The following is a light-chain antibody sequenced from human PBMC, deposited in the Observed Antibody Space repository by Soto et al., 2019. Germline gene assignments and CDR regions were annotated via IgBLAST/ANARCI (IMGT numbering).Light chain of an antibody. CDR3: ATWDGGLSGPFV. J-gene: IGLJ1*01. Sequence: QSVLTQPPSASGTPGQSATSSCCGSNPNIGSDIVNCYQLLPGAAPEVLINTTNQRPSGVPERFSGSKSGTSASLAISGLQSEDEANSSCATWDGGLSGPFVFGTGTKVTV. V-gene: IGLV1-44*01. CDR1: NPNIGSDI. CDR2: TTN.